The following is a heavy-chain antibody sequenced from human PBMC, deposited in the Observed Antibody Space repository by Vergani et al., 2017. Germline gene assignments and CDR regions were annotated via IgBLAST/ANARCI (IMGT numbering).Heavy chain of an antibody. V-gene: IGHV3-21*01. Sequence: ELQLVESGGGLVKPGGSLRLSCAASGFTFSSYSMNWVRQAPGKGLEWVSSISSSSSYIYYADSVKGRFTLSRDNAKNSLYLQMNSLRAEDTAVYYCARVPIVSGYCTNGVCYPSLYYFDYWGQGTLVTVSS. CDR2: ISSSSSYI. CDR3: ARVPIVSGYCTNGVCYPSLYYFDY. D-gene: IGHD2-8*01. CDR1: GFTFSSYS. J-gene: IGHJ4*02.